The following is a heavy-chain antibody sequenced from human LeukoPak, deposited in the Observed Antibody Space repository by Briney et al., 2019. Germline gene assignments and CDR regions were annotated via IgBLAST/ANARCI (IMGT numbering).Heavy chain of an antibody. J-gene: IGHJ5*02. V-gene: IGHV4-59*12. Sequence: SETLSLTCTVSGGSISSFYWTWVRQPPGKGLEWIGYIYYDGNTNYNPSLRSRVTISVDTSKNQFSLKLSSVTAADTAVYYCARGPRGFGEFSSLASWGQGTLVTVSS. D-gene: IGHD3-10*01. CDR1: GGSISSFY. CDR2: IYYDGNT. CDR3: ARGPRGFGEFSSLAS.